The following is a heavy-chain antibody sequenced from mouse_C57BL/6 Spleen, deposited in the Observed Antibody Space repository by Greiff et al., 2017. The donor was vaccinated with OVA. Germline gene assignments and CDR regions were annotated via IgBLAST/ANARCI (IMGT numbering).Heavy chain of an antibody. V-gene: IGHV5-4*01. D-gene: IGHD2-14*01. Sequence: EVQRVESGGGLVKPGGSLKLSCAASGFTFSSYAMSWVRQTPEKRLEWVATISDGGSYTYYPDNVKGRFTISRDNAKNNLYLQMSHLKSEDTAMYYCARAEYDPPWFAYWGQGTLVTVSA. CDR3: ARAEYDPPWFAY. CDR2: ISDGGSYT. J-gene: IGHJ3*01. CDR1: GFTFSSYA.